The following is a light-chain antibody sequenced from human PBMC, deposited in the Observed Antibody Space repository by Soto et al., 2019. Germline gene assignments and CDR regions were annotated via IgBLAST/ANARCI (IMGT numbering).Light chain of an antibody. CDR3: QQVDSYPRT. J-gene: IGKJ3*01. CDR2: SAS. CDR1: QAIGSY. Sequence: IPLTQSPSSLSASVGDTVTITCRASQAIGSYFAWYQQRPGTAPKLLIYSASTLHSGVPSRFSGSGSGTDVTLTISSLQPEEFATYYCQQVDSYPRTFGPGTTVEI. V-gene: IGKV1-9*01.